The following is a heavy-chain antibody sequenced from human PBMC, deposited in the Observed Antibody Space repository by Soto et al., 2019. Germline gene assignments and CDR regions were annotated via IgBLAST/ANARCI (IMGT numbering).Heavy chain of an antibody. CDR3: ARTYYDILTGYLDGMDV. CDR1: GFTFSSHL. J-gene: IGHJ6*02. D-gene: IGHD3-9*01. V-gene: IGHV3-74*01. Sequence: GGALRLPCAGSGFTFSSHLIHWARQAPGKGLVWVSRINSDGSHTIYADSVKGRFTISRDNAKNTLYLQMNSLRAEDTAVYYCARTYYDILTGYLDGMDVWGQGTTVTVSS. CDR2: INSDGSHT.